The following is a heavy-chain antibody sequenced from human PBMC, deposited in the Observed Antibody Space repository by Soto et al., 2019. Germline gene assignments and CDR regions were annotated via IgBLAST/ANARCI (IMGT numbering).Heavy chain of an antibody. D-gene: IGHD1-7*01. CDR3: AKDPRLELRGVDS. CDR2: ISGSGSAT. Sequence: EVQLLESGGGLVQPGGSLRLSCASSGPTFSNYAMTWVRQAPGKGLEWVSTISGSGSATYYADSVKGRFTISRDNSKDTLYLELNSLRAEDTAVYYCAKDPRLELRGVDSWGQGTLVTVSA. CDR1: GPTFSNYA. J-gene: IGHJ4*02. V-gene: IGHV3-23*01.